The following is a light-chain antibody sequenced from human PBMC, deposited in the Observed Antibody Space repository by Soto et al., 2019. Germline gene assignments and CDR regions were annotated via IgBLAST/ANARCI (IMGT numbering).Light chain of an antibody. V-gene: IGKV1-5*03. Sequence: DIQMTQSPSTLPASVGDRFTITFLASQSISNWLAWYQQKPGKAPRLLIYEASRLESGVPSRISGSGSGTEFTLTISSLQPDDFATYYCQQYTSYPWTFGQGTKV. CDR1: QSISNW. CDR2: EAS. J-gene: IGKJ1*01. CDR3: QQYTSYPWT.